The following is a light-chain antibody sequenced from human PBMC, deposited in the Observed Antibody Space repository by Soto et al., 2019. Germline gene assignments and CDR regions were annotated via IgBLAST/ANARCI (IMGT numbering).Light chain of an antibody. V-gene: IGLV2-14*01. Sequence: QSALTQPASVSGSPGQSITIPCTGTSSDVGGYNFVSWYQQYPGKAPKLMIYDVTNRPSGVSNRFSASKSGNTASLTISGLQAEDEANYYCSSYTSSSTLVVFGGGPQLTVL. CDR3: SSYTSSSTLVV. J-gene: IGLJ2*01. CDR2: DVT. CDR1: SSDVGGYNF.